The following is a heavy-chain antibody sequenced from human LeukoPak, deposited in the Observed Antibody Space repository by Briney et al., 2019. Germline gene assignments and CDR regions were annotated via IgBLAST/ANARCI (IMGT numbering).Heavy chain of an antibody. CDR1: GYTLTELS. J-gene: IGHJ5*02. Sequence: GASVKVSCKVSGYTLTELSMHWVRQAPGKGLEWMGGFDPEDGETIYAQKFQGRVTMTEDTSTDTAYMELSSLRSEDTAVYYCARERYCSGGSCYQGGNWFDPRGQGTLVTVSS. D-gene: IGHD2-15*01. V-gene: IGHV1-24*01. CDR2: FDPEDGET. CDR3: ARERYCSGGSCYQGGNWFDP.